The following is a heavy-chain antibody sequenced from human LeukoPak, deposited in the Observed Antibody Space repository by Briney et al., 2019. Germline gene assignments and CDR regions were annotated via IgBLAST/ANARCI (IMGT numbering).Heavy chain of an antibody. D-gene: IGHD3-22*01. Sequence: GGSLRLSCAASGFRFNTYWMSWVRQAPGKGLEWVANIKQDGNEKYYADSVKGRFTISRDNGKNSLDLQMNSLRAEDTAVYYCAKVVMRYYDSSGYYGDWGQGTLVTVSS. CDR2: IKQDGNEK. CDR3: AKVVMRYYDSSGYYGD. V-gene: IGHV3-7*03. CDR1: GFRFNTYW. J-gene: IGHJ4*02.